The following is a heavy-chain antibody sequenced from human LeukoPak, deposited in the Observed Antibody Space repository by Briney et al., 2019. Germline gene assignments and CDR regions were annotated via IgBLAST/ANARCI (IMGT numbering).Heavy chain of an antibody. CDR2: IFYSGTT. J-gene: IGHJ5*02. D-gene: IGHD3-10*01. V-gene: IGHV4-39*07. CDR1: GGSINDDY. Sequence: SETLSLTCTVSGGSINDDYWGWIRQPPGKGLEWIASIFYSGTTYYNPSLKSRVTISVDSSKSQFSLKLNSVTAADTAVYYCARDPALVRGVDPWGQGTLVTVSS. CDR3: ARDPALVRGVDP.